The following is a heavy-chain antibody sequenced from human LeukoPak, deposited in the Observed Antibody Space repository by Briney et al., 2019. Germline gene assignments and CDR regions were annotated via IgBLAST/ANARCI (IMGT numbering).Heavy chain of an antibody. V-gene: IGHV4-31*03. CDR2: IHPSGML. D-gene: IGHD3-22*01. CDR1: GASFNSDDQY. J-gene: IGHJ4*02. Sequence: SETLSLTCTVSGASFNSDDQYWNWIRQSPGKGLEWIGSIHPSGMLYNNPSLESRVTMSRDTSKNQFSLNLNSVTAADTAVYFCSRGLDSRILSYWGQGILVTVSS. CDR3: SRGLDSRILSY.